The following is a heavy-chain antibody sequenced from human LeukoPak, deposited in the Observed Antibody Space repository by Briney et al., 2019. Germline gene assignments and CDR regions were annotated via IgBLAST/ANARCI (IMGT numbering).Heavy chain of an antibody. J-gene: IGHJ4*02. CDR2: ISGSGGST. CDR1: GFTFSSYA. Sequence: GGCLRLSCAASGFTFSSYAMSWVRQAPGKGLEWVSAISGSGGSTYYADSVKGRFTISRDNSKNTLYLQMNSLRAEDTAVYYCARLYYYGSGSYYPYYFDYWGQGTLVTVSS. V-gene: IGHV3-23*01. D-gene: IGHD3-10*01. CDR3: ARLYYYGSGSYYPYYFDY.